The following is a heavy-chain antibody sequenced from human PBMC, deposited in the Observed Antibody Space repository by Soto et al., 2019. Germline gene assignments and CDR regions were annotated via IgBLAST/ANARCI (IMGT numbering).Heavy chain of an antibody. CDR3: TRDSRNLVNWAYFFNY. CDR2: ISAYNGNT. J-gene: IGHJ4*02. Sequence: QGQLVQSGAEVKKPGASVKVSCKASGYTFTSFGISWVRQAPGQGLEWRGWISAYNGNTNYAQKVQGRVTMTTDTATSTASMELRSLISDDTAVYYCTRDSRNLVNWAYFFNYWGQGTLVTVSS. CDR1: GYTFTSFG. V-gene: IGHV1-18*01. D-gene: IGHD7-27*01.